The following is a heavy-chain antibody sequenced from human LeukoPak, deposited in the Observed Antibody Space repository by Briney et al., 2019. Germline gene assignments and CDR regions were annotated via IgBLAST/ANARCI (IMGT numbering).Heavy chain of an antibody. CDR1: GYTFTSYY. CDR3: ARSVVVVAATGDMDV. D-gene: IGHD2-15*01. CDR2: IIPIFGTA. Sequence: SVKVSCKASGYTFTSYYMHWVRQAPGQGLEWMGGIIPIFGTANYAQKFQGRVTITADKSTSTAYMELSSLRSEDTAVYYCARSVVVVAATGDMDVWGKGTTVTVSS. V-gene: IGHV1-69*06. J-gene: IGHJ6*03.